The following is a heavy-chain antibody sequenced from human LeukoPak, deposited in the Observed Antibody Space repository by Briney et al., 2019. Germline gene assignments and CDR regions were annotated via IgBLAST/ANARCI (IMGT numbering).Heavy chain of an antibody. Sequence: GGSLRLSCAASGSTFSSYGMHWVRQAPGKGLEWVAVISYDGSNKYYADSVKGRFTISRDNSKNTLYLQMNSLRAEDTAVYYCAKDRHCSGGSCYPGPYYYGMDVWAKGPRSPSP. D-gene: IGHD2-15*01. CDR3: AKDRHCSGGSCYPGPYYYGMDV. CDR1: GSTFSSYG. CDR2: ISYDGSNK. V-gene: IGHV3-30*18. J-gene: IGHJ6*02.